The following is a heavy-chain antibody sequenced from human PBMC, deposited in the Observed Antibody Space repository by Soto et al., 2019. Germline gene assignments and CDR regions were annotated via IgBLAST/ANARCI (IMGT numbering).Heavy chain of an antibody. J-gene: IGHJ4*02. CDR1: GGSVSSGSYY. CDR3: AREARYSSSYIGY. Sequence: SETLSLTCTVSGGSVSSGSYYWSWIRQPPGKGLEWIGYIYYSGSTNYNPSLKSRVTISVDTSKNQFSLKLSSVTAADTAVYYCAREARYSSSYIGYWGQGTLVTVSS. D-gene: IGHD6-13*01. V-gene: IGHV4-61*01. CDR2: IYYSGST.